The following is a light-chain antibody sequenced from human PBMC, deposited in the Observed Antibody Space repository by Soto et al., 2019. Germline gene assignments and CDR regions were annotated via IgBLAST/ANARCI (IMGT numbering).Light chain of an antibody. J-gene: IGLJ1*01. Sequence: QSALTQPVSVSGAPGQSITISCTGTSSDVGNYNYVSWYQQHPGKAPKLMIYDVSNRPSGVSNRFSGSKSGNTASLTISGLQAEDEADYYCNSYTSSSTPYVFGTGTKVTVL. CDR1: SSDVGNYNY. CDR2: DVS. V-gene: IGLV2-14*01. CDR3: NSYTSSSTPYV.